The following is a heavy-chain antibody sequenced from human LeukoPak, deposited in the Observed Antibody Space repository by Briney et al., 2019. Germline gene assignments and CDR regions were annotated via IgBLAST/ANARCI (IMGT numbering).Heavy chain of an antibody. D-gene: IGHD3-22*01. CDR3: AAVTYYYDSSGYYYVN. Sequence: ASVKVSCKASGYTFTGYYMHWVRQATGQGLEWMGWMNPNSGNTGYAQKFQGRVTMTRNTSISTAYMELSSLRSEDTAVYYCAAVTYYYDSSGYYYVNWGQGTLVIVSS. CDR2: MNPNSGNT. CDR1: GYTFTGYY. J-gene: IGHJ4*02. V-gene: IGHV1-8*02.